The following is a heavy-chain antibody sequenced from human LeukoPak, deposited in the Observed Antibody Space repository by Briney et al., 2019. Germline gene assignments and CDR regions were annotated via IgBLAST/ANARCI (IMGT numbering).Heavy chain of an antibody. J-gene: IGHJ5*02. Sequence: GGSLRLSCAASGFTFSSYSMNWVRQAPGKGLEWVANIKQDGSEKYYVDSVKGRFTISRDNAKNSLYLQMNSLRAEDTAVYYCARDVAEIVVVPAADNWFDPWGQGTLVTVSS. CDR1: GFTFSSYS. CDR3: ARDVAEIVVVPAADNWFDP. V-gene: IGHV3-7*01. D-gene: IGHD2-2*01. CDR2: IKQDGSEK.